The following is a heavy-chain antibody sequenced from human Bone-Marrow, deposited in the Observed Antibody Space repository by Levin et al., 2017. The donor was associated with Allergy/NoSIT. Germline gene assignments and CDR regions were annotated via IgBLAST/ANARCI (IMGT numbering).Heavy chain of an antibody. Sequence: PSETLSLTCAVSGYSISSGYYWGWIRQPPGKGLEWIGSIYHSGSTYYNPSLKSRVTISVDTSKNQFSLKLSSVTAADTAVYYCARDNWNDPNWFDPWGQGTLVTVSS. CDR1: GYSISSGYY. CDR3: ARDNWNDPNWFDP. D-gene: IGHD1-20*01. V-gene: IGHV4-38-2*02. J-gene: IGHJ5*02. CDR2: IYHSGST.